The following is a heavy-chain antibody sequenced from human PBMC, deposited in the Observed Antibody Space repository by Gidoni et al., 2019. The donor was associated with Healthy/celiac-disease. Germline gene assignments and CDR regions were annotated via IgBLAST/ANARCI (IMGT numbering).Heavy chain of an antibody. CDR2: IKSKTDGGTT. CDR3: TTDSVVVVTASDAFDI. J-gene: IGHJ3*02. D-gene: IGHD2-21*02. V-gene: IGHV3-15*07. Sequence: EVQLVESGGGLVKPGGSLRLSCAASGLTFSNAWMNWVRQAPGKGLEWVGRIKSKTDGGTTDYAAPVKGRFTISRDDSKNTLYLQMNSLKTEDTAVYYCTTDSVVVVTASDAFDIWGQGTMVTVSS. CDR1: GLTFSNAW.